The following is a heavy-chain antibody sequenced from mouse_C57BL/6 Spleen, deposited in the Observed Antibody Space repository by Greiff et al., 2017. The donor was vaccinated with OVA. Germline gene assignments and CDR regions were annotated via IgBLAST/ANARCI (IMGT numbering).Heavy chain of an antibody. CDR2: IYPGDGDT. V-gene: IGHV1-80*01. CDR1: GYAFSSYW. Sequence: VKLQESGAELVKPGASVKISCKASGYAFSSYWMNWVKQRPGKGLEWIGQIYPGDGDTNYNGKFKGKATLTADKSSSTAYMQLSSLTSEDSAVYFCARRDSSGAWFAYWGQGTLVTVSA. D-gene: IGHD3-2*02. J-gene: IGHJ3*01. CDR3: ARRDSSGAWFAY.